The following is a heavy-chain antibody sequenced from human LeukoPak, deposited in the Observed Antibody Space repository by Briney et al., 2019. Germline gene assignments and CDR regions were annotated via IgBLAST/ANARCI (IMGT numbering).Heavy chain of an antibody. CDR1: GGSFSGYY. D-gene: IGHD3-10*01. V-gene: IGHV4-34*01. J-gene: IGHJ6*02. Sequence: SETLSLTCAVYGGSFSGYYWSWIRQPPGKGLEWIGEINHSGSTNYNPSLKSRVTISVDTSKNQFSLKLSSVTAADTAVYYCARVRYGSGSYYYYYYYGMDVWGQGTTVTVSS. CDR3: ARVRYGSGSYYYYYYYGMDV. CDR2: INHSGST.